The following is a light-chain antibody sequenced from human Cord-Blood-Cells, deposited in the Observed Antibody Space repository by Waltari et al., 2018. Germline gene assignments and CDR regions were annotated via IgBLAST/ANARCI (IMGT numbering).Light chain of an antibody. J-gene: IGLJ3*02. CDR3: SSYTSSSTWV. CDR2: DVS. CDR1: SSDVGGSNN. Sequence: QSALTQPASVSGSPGPSITISCTGTSSDVGGSNNVSWYHQHPGKAPKLMIYDVSNRPSGVSNRFSGSKSGNTASLTISGLQAEDEADYYCSSYTSSSTWVFGGGTKLTVL. V-gene: IGLV2-14*01.